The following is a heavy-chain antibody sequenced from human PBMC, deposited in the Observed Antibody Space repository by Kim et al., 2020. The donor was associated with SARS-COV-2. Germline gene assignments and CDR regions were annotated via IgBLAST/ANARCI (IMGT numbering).Heavy chain of an antibody. CDR3: ARVSPSGYSSSWYGPYYYGMDV. Sequence: ASVKVSCKASGYTFTSYYMHWVRQAPGQGLEWMGIINPSGGSTSYAQKFQGRVTMTRDTSTSTVYMELSSLRSEDTAVYYCARVSPSGYSSSWYGPYYYGMDVWGQGTTVTVS. J-gene: IGHJ6*02. CDR2: INPSGGST. CDR1: GYTFTSYY. V-gene: IGHV1-46*01. D-gene: IGHD6-13*01.